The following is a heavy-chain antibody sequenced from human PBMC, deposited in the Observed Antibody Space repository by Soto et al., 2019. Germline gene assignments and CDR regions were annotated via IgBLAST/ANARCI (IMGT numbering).Heavy chain of an antibody. CDR2: ISGSGGST. D-gene: IGHD2-21*02. J-gene: IGHJ5*02. CDR1: GFPFSIYA. CDR3: EKDLLFSVVVTAIRGNWFDP. Sequence: GGSLRLSCAASGFPFSIYAMSWVRQSPGKGLEWVSAISGSGGSTYYADSVKGRFTISRDNSKNTLYLQMNSLRAEDTAVYYCEKDLLFSVVVTAIRGNWFDPWGQGTLVTVSS. V-gene: IGHV3-23*01.